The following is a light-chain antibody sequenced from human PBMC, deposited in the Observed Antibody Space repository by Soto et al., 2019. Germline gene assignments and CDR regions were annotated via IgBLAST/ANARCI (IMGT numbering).Light chain of an antibody. CDR1: QSVSSN. CDR3: XQXXXWPPIT. Sequence: EIVMTQSPATLSVSPGERATLSCRASQSVSSNLAWYQQKPGQAPRLLIYGASTRATGIPARFSGSGSGTEFTLTISSLQSEDFXXXXXXQXXXWPPITFGQGTRLEIK. CDR2: GAS. J-gene: IGKJ5*01. V-gene: IGKV3-15*01.